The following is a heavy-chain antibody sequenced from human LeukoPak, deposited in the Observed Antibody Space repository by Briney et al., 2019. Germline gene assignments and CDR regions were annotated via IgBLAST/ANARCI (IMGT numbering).Heavy chain of an antibody. J-gene: IGHJ4*02. CDR3: ARDVYSIGDY. CDR2: ITSDGSIV. CDR1: GFTFSGYW. V-gene: IGHV3-74*01. Sequence: GGSVRLSCAASGFTFSGYWMHWVRQVPGKGLVWVSGITSDGSIVYYADSVKGRFTISRDNAKSTVHLQMNSLRVEDTAVYYCARDVYSIGDYWGQGTLVTVSS. D-gene: IGHD2-21*01.